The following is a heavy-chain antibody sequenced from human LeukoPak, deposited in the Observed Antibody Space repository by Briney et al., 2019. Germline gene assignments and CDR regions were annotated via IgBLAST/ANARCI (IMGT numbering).Heavy chain of an antibody. Sequence: GGSLRLSCAASGFTFSSDWMSWVRQAPGKGLEWVANIKHDGSETHYVDSVKGRFTISRDNAKKSLYLQMNSLKDEDTAVYYCERDSARRFDYWGQGTLVTVSS. V-gene: IGHV3-7*01. D-gene: IGHD3-16*01. CDR1: GFTFSSDW. J-gene: IGHJ4*02. CDR3: ERDSARRFDY. CDR2: IKHDGSET.